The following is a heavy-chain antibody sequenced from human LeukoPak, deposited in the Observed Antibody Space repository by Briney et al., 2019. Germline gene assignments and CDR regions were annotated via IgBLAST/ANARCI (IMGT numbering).Heavy chain of an antibody. V-gene: IGHV3-11*06. CDR3: ARQVGTYDY. J-gene: IGHJ4*02. Sequence: GGSLRLSCAASGFTFSDYYMNWIRQAPGKGLEWVSCISTTSSFTKYADSVKGRFTISRDNANKSLYLQMNSLRAEDTAVYYCARQVGTYDYWGQGTLVTVSS. CDR1: GFTFSDYY. CDR2: ISTTSSFT. D-gene: IGHD1-1*01.